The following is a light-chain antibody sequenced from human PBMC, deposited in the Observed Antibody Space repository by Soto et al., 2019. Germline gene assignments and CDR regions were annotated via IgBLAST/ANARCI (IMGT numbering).Light chain of an antibody. CDR2: GAS. Sequence: EIVLTQSPGTLSLSPGESATLSCRASQTLSSSYLAWYQQKPGQGPRLLIYGASSRATGIPDRFSGSGSGTDFSLTISRLEPEDFVVYYCQQYGSSPWTFGQGTKVEIK. CDR1: QTLSSSY. CDR3: QQYGSSPWT. V-gene: IGKV3-20*01. J-gene: IGKJ1*01.